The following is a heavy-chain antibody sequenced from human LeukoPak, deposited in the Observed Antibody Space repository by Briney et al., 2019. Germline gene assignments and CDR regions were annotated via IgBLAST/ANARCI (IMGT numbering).Heavy chain of an antibody. CDR1: GGSISSYY. J-gene: IGHJ6*03. Sequence: SETLSLTCTVSGGSISSYYWSWIRQPPGKGLEWIGYIYYSGSTNYNPSLKSRVIISVGTSKKQFSLKLRSGTGADTAVYYCERAGYYDFWSSSIHHYYYYYMDVWGKGTTVTVSS. CDR3: ERAGYYDFWSSSIHHYYYYYMDV. V-gene: IGHV4-59*01. CDR2: IYYSGST. D-gene: IGHD3-3*01.